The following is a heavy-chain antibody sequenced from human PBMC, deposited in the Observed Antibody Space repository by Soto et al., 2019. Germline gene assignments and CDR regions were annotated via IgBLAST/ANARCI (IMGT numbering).Heavy chain of an antibody. V-gene: IGHV1-2*04. CDR2: INPNSGGT. CDR1: GYTFTGYY. J-gene: IGHJ4*02. D-gene: IGHD4-17*01. Sequence: QVQLVQSGAEVKKPGASVKVSCKASGYTFTGYYMHWVRQAPGQGLEWMGWINPNSGGTNYAQKCQGWVTMTRDTSISTAYMELSRLRSDDTAVYYCARVYGDYEWGLVNWGQGTLVTVSS. CDR3: ARVYGDYEWGLVN.